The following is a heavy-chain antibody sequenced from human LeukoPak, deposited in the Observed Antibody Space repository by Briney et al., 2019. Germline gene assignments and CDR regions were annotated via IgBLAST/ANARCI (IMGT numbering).Heavy chain of an antibody. Sequence: TGGSLRLSCAASGFTFSSYSMNWVRQAPGKGLEWVSGISWNSGSIVYADSVKGRFTISRDNAKNSLYLQMNSLRAEDTALYYCARRGATGAFDIWGQGTMVTVSS. CDR3: ARRGATGAFDI. J-gene: IGHJ3*02. CDR2: ISWNSGSI. CDR1: GFTFSSYS. D-gene: IGHD1-26*01. V-gene: IGHV3-9*01.